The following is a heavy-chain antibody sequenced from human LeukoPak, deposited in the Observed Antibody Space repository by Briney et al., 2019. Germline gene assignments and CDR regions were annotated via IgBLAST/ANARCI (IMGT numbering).Heavy chain of an antibody. V-gene: IGHV4-4*07. D-gene: IGHD5-18*01. Sequence: SETLSLTCTVSGGSISSYYWSWIRQPAGKGLEWIGHIYTSGSTNYNPSLKSRVTISVDTSKNQFSLKLRSVTAADTAVYYCARVEYTYGYVDYWGQGSLVTVSS. CDR1: GGSISSYY. CDR2: IYTSGST. CDR3: ARVEYTYGYVDY. J-gene: IGHJ4*02.